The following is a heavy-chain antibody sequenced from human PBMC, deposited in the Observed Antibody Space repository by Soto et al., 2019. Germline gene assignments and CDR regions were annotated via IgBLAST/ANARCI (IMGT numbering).Heavy chain of an antibody. CDR1: GYTFTSYG. Sequence: ASVKVSFKASGYTFTSYGISWLRQAPGQGLEWMGWISAYNGNTNYAQKLQGRVTMTTDTSTSTAYMELRSLRSDDTAVYYCAREPPDSSGSYFDYWGQGTLVTVSS. CDR2: ISAYNGNT. CDR3: AREPPDSSGSYFDY. D-gene: IGHD3-22*01. V-gene: IGHV1-18*04. J-gene: IGHJ4*02.